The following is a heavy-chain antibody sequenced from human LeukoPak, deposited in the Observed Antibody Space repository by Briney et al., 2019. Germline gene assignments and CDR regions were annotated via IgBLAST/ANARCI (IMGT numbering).Heavy chain of an antibody. Sequence: GGSLRLSCAASGFTFSSYDMHWVRQATGKGLEWVSAIGTAGDTYYPGSVKGRFTISRDNAKNSLYLQMNSLRAEDTAVYYCTRDSQGSRTYSVDYWGQGTLVTVSS. CDR2: IGTAGDT. CDR3: TRDSQGSRTYSVDY. J-gene: IGHJ4*02. V-gene: IGHV3-13*04. CDR1: GFTFSSYD. D-gene: IGHD3-10*01.